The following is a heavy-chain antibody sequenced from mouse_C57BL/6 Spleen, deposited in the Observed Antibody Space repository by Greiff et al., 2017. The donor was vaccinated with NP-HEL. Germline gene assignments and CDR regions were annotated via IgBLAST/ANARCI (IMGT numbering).Heavy chain of an antibody. CDR3: TRWTLFITTVVANYAMDY. CDR1: GYTFTDYE. D-gene: IGHD1-1*01. CDR2: IDPETGGT. Sequence: VQLQQSGAELVRPGASVTLSCKASGYTFTDYEMHWVKQTPVHGLEWIGAIDPETGGTAYNQKFKGKAILTADKSSSAAYMELRSLTSEDSAVYYCTRWTLFITTVVANYAMDYWGQGTSVTVSS. V-gene: IGHV1-15*01. J-gene: IGHJ4*01.